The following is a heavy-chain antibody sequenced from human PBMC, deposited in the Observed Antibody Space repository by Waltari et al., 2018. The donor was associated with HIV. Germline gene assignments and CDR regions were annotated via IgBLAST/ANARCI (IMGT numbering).Heavy chain of an antibody. D-gene: IGHD3-22*01. CDR3: ARDLRKYYDKSCLYHPYQYGLDV. V-gene: IGHV4-59*01. CDR1: GVPISSYY. Sequence: QVQLQESGPGLVKPSETLSLTCNVSGVPISSYYWSWIRQSPGKGLEWIGYIYYNGRTKYNHSLKSRVTISLDTSKNQFSLKLTSLTAADTAVYYCARDLRKYYDKSCLYHPYQYGLDVWGQGTTVTVSS. J-gene: IGHJ6*02. CDR2: IYYNGRT.